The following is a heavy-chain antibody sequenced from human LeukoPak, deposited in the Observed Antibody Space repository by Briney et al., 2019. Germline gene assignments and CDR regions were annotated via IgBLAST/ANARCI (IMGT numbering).Heavy chain of an antibody. D-gene: IGHD3-10*01. CDR1: GFTFSSYT. J-gene: IGHJ4*02. Sequence: PGGSLRLSCAASGFTFSSYTMNWVRQAPGKGLEWVSSISSNGNFIYYAESVKGRFTISRDNAQSSLDLQMNSLGAEDTAICYCARDVRGDYWGQGTLVTVSS. CDR2: ISSNGNFI. V-gene: IGHV3-21*01. CDR3: ARDVRGDY.